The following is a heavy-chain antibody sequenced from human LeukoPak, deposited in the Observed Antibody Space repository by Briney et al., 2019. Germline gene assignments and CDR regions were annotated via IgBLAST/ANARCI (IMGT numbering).Heavy chain of an antibody. CDR3: ARGYDFWSGYYLSGPVGYMDV. CDR2: IRAYNGNT. Sequence: ASVKVSCKASGYTFTSYGISWVRQAPGQGLEWMGWIRAYNGNTDYAQKLQDRVTVTTDTSTSTAYMELRSLRSDDTAVYYCARGYDFWSGYYLSGPVGYMDVWGKGTTVTVSS. CDR1: GYTFTSYG. J-gene: IGHJ6*03. D-gene: IGHD3-3*01. V-gene: IGHV1-18*01.